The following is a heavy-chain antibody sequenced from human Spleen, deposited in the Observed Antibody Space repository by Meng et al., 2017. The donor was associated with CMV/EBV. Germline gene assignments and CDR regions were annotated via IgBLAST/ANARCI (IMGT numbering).Heavy chain of an antibody. Sequence: GESLKISCAASGFTFSSYAMHWVRQAPGKGLEWVTFISYDGRRTKYGDSVKGRFTISRDQSKNTLFLQLTSLRVDDTAVYYCARDREGRRAFDMWGQGTMVTVSS. J-gene: IGHJ3*02. CDR3: ARDREGRRAFDM. CDR1: GFTFSSYA. CDR2: ISYDGRRT. V-gene: IGHV3-30*04.